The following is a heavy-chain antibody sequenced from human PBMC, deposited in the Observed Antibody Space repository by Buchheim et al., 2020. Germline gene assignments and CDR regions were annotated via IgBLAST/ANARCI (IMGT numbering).Heavy chain of an antibody. Sequence: EVQLVESGGGLVQPGGSLRLSCAASGFTFSSYWMHWVRQAPGKGLVWVSRINGDGSSTSYADSVKGRFTISRANAQNKLYVQMNSLRAEDTAVYYCARGGYSYGNYYSDYWGQGTL. D-gene: IGHD5-18*01. CDR1: GFTFSSYW. V-gene: IGHV3-74*01. J-gene: IGHJ4*02. CDR3: ARGGYSYGNYYSDY. CDR2: INGDGSST.